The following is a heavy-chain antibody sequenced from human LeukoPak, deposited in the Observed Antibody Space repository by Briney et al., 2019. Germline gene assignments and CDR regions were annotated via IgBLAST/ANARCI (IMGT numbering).Heavy chain of an antibody. J-gene: IGHJ6*03. Sequence: PGGSLRLSCAASEFTFSDYYMSWIRQAPGKGLEWVSYISSSGSTIYYADSVKGRFTISRDNAKNSLYLQMNSLRAEDTAVYYCARPPTRFWFPSPYYYMDVWGKGTTVTVSS. D-gene: IGHD3-9*01. CDR2: ISSSGSTI. CDR1: EFTFSDYY. V-gene: IGHV3-11*04. CDR3: ARPPTRFWFPSPYYYMDV.